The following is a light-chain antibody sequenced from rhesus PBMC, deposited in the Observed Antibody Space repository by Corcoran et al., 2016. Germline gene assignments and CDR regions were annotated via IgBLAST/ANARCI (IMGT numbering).Light chain of an antibody. CDR1: QGISSW. CDR3: QRHDSYPPS. J-gene: IGKJ2*01. Sequence: DIQMTQSPSSLSASVGDRVTITCQASQGISSWLAWYQQKPGKAPKLLIYAASSLQSGVPSRFSGSGSGTGFTLTISHLQPKDLATYYCQRHDSYPPSFGQETKVEIK. V-gene: IGKV1S11*01. CDR2: AAS.